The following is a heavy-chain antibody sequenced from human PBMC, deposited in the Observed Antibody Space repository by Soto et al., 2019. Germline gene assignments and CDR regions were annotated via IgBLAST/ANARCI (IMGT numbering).Heavy chain of an antibody. CDR1: GGSISSYY. V-gene: IGHV4-59*01. Sequence: SETLSLTCTVSGGSISSYYWSWIRQPPGKGLEWIGYIYYSGSTNYNPSLKSRVTISVDTSKNQFSLKLSSVTAADTAVYYCARVRGSYGIYYYGMDVWGQGTTVT. D-gene: IGHD1-26*01. CDR2: IYYSGST. J-gene: IGHJ6*02. CDR3: ARVRGSYGIYYYGMDV.